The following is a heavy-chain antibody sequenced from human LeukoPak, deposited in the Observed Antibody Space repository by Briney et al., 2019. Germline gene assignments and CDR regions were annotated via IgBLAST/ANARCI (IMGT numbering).Heavy chain of an antibody. J-gene: IGHJ4*02. D-gene: IGHD3-3*01. Sequence: PSETLSLTCTVSGGSISSGSYYWSWIRQPPGKGLEWIGNIYHSGSTYYNPSLKSRVTISLDTSNNQFSLKLSSVTAADTAVYYCASYDFWSGHNFDFWGQGTLVTVSS. V-gene: IGHV4-39*07. CDR2: IYHSGST. CDR1: GGSISSGSYY. CDR3: ASYDFWSGHNFDF.